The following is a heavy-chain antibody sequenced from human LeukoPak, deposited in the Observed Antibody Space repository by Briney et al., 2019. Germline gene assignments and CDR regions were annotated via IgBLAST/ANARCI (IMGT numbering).Heavy chain of an antibody. Sequence: PGGSLRLSCAASGFTFSSYRMSWVRQAPGKGLEWVANIKQDGSEKYYVDSVKGRFTISRDNAKNSLYLQMNSLRAEDTAVYYSSLEGSSCYRYFQHWGQGTLVTVPS. CDR1: GFTFSSYR. CDR2: IKQDGSEK. D-gene: IGHD6-13*01. CDR3: SLEGSSCYRYFQH. J-gene: IGHJ1*01. V-gene: IGHV3-7*05.